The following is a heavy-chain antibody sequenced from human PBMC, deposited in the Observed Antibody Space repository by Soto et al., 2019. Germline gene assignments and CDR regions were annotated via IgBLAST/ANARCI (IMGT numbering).Heavy chain of an antibody. Sequence: HPGGSLRLSCTASGFTFSSSTMSWVRQAPGKGLEWVASITGSGGSTFYGDSVKGRFTISRDNSKNTLYLQMSSLRAEDTAVYYCAKDSFSWPTWGQGTLVTVSS. J-gene: IGHJ5*02. CDR1: GFTFSSST. V-gene: IGHV3-23*01. CDR3: AKDSFSWPT. CDR2: ITGSGGST.